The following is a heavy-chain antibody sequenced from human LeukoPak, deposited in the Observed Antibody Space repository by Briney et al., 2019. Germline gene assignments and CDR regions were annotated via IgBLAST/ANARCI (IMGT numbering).Heavy chain of an antibody. D-gene: IGHD5-12*01. J-gene: IGHJ4*02. V-gene: IGHV3-7*01. CDR3: ARFGYSGWSLEY. CDR2: INQGGSVE. Sequence: PGGSLRLSCAASGFSFRDFWMTWVRQAPGKGLEWVANINQGGSVEYYVDSVKGRFTISRDDAKSSLYVQMNSLRDEDTAVYYCARFGYSGWSLEYWGQGTLVTVSS. CDR1: GFSFRDFW.